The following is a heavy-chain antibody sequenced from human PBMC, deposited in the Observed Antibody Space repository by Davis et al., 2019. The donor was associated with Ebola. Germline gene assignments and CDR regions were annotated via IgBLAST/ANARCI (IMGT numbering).Heavy chain of an antibody. CDR3: VRFFFDL. Sequence: GGSLRLSCAASGFTFNNYWMSWVRQVPGRGLEWVANIQQDGGDKHYLESVKGRFTISRDNAKNSLFLQMNNLRAEDTATYYCVRFFFDLWGQGALVTVSS. V-gene: IGHV3-7*03. J-gene: IGHJ4*02. CDR1: GFTFNNYW. CDR2: IQQDGGDK.